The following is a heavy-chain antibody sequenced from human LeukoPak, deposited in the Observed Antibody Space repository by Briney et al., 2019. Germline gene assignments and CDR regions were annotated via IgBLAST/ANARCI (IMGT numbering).Heavy chain of an antibody. CDR1: GGSISSSSYY. J-gene: IGHJ4*02. CDR2: IYYSGST. Sequence: SETLSLTCTVSGGSISSSSYYWGWIRQPPGKGLEWIGSIYYSGSTYYNPSLKSRVTISVDTSKNQFSLKLSSVTAADTAVYYCARSPYYYDSSGYYYHFDYWGQGTLVTVSS. V-gene: IGHV4-39*01. D-gene: IGHD3-22*01. CDR3: ARSPYYYDSSGYYYHFDY.